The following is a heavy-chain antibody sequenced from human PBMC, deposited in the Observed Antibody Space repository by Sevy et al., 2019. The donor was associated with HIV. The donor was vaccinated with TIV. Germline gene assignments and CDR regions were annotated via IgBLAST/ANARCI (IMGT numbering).Heavy chain of an antibody. V-gene: IGHV3-21*01. D-gene: IGHD3-10*01. CDR2: ISSSSRYI. Sequence: GGSLRLSCAASGFVFSSYTMNWVRQSPGKGLEWVSSISSSSRYIFYADSVKGRFTISRDNARNSLYLQMNSLRAEHTAVYYCARDMAYGSGSIVYDYWGQGTLVTVSS. CDR3: ARDMAYGSGSIVYDY. J-gene: IGHJ4*02. CDR1: GFVFSSYT.